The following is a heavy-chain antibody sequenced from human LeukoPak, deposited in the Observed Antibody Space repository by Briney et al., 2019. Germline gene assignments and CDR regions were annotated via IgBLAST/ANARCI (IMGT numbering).Heavy chain of an antibody. D-gene: IGHD6-19*01. Sequence: PPGGSLRLSCAASGFTFSSFAMNWVRQAPGKGLEWVAAISGGGENTYYADSVKGRFTVSRDDSKKTLYLQMNSLRAEDTAIYYCAKEQRGYSIGWYGGDYWGQGTLVTVSS. CDR1: GFTFSSFA. V-gene: IGHV3-23*01. CDR3: AKEQRGYSIGWYGGDY. J-gene: IGHJ4*02. CDR2: ISGGGENT.